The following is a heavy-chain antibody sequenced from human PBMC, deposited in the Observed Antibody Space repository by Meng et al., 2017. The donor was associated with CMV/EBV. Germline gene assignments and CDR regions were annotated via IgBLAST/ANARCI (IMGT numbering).Heavy chain of an antibody. V-gene: IGHV4-34*01. Sequence: GSLRLSCAVYGGSFSGYYWSWIRQPPGKGLEWIGEINHSGSTNYNPSLKSRVTISVDTSKNQFSLKLSSVTAADTAVYYCARVVPAAIGGRGGPFDYWGQGTLVTGSS. CDR3: ARVVPAAIGGRGGPFDY. D-gene: IGHD2-2*02. CDR2: INHSGST. CDR1: GGSFSGYY. J-gene: IGHJ4*02.